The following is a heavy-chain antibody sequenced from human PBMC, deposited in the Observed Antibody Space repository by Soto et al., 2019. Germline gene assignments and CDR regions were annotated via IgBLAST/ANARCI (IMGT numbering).Heavy chain of an antibody. CDR2: MNPDSGNA. CDR3: TRGRPAMIFGVPIIHKQYFDN. CDR1: GYTFTSYD. J-gene: IGHJ4*02. Sequence: ASVKVSCKASGYTFTSYDINWVRQAAGQGLEWIGWMNPDSGNADYAQKFQGRVTMTRNTSIRTAYMEVSNLKSEDTALYYCTRGRPAMIFGVPIIHKQYFDNWGQGPLVTVSP. V-gene: IGHV1-8*01. D-gene: IGHD3-3*01.